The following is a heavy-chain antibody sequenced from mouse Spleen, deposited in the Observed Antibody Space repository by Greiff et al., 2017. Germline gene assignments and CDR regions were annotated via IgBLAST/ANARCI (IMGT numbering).Heavy chain of an antibody. CDR3: ARDAWNFYWYFDV. V-gene: IGHV7-1*01. CDR2: SRNKANDYTT. Sequence: EVQLVESGGGLVQSGRSLRLSCATSGFTFSDFYMEWVRQAPGKGLEWIAASRNKANDYTTEYSASVKGRFIVSRDTSQSILYLQMNALRAEDTAIYYCARDAWNFYWYFDVWGAGTTVTVSS. J-gene: IGHJ1*01. CDR1: GFTFSDFY.